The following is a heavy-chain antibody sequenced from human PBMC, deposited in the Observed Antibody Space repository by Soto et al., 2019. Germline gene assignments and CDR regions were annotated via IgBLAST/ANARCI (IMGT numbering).Heavy chain of an antibody. CDR3: ARPDSTGYYDY. CDR1: GYSFTNYW. D-gene: IGHD6-19*01. CDR2: VYPADSDT. V-gene: IGHV5-51*01. Sequence: GESLKISCKGSGYSFTNYWIAWVRQMPGKGLEWVAIVYPADSDTRYSPSFQGQVTISADKSISTAYLQWSSLQASDSAIYYCARPDSTGYYDYWGQGTPVTVSS. J-gene: IGHJ4*02.